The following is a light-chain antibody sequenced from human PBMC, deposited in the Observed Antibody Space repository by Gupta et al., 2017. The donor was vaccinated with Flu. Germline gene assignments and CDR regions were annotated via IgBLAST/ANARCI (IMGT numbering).Light chain of an antibody. CDR3: LQQNYYTSA. V-gene: IGKV1-17*01. Sequence: DIQMTQSPSSLSASLGDRVTITCRASQGIGIDLSCYQQKPPTAANRLMFSASNLRSRVPSRSISGSSGTKFFTTISSLQPDDFSTYYCLQQNYYTSAFGQGTKVEIK. CDR1: QGIGID. J-gene: IGKJ1*01. CDR2: SAS.